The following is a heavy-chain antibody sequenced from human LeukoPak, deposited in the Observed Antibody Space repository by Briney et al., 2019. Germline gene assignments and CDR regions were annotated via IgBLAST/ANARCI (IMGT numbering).Heavy chain of an antibody. Sequence: SGGSLRPSCAASGFTFSSYAMSWVRQAPGKGLEWVSAISGSGGTTYYADSVKGRFTISRDNAKNLLYLQMNSLRAEDTAVFYCARDYGGSSPFDYWGQGTLVTVSS. J-gene: IGHJ4*02. D-gene: IGHD4-23*01. CDR2: ISGSGGTT. CDR1: GFTFSSYA. CDR3: ARDYGGSSPFDY. V-gene: IGHV3-23*01.